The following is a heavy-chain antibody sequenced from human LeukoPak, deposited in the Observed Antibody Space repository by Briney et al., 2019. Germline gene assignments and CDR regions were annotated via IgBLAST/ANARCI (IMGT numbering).Heavy chain of an antibody. CDR3: ARDRGTHYFDY. D-gene: IGHD3-10*01. Sequence: SQTLSLTWNVSRGSISSGAYYWSRIRQPAGGGLEWIGRIHVSGSTDYNPSLKSRATVSVDTSKNQLSLKLTTVTAADTAVYYCARDRGTHYFDYWGQGIPVTVSS. J-gene: IGHJ4*02. CDR2: IHVSGST. V-gene: IGHV4-61*02. CDR1: RGSISSGAYY.